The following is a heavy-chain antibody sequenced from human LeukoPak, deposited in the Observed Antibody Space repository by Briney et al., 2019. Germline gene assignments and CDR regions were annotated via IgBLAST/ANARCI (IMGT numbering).Heavy chain of an antibody. Sequence: GGTLRLSCAASGFPFSNYGMAWVRQAPGKGLDLVSAISASGDSTYYEDSVKGRFTISRDSSKNTLYLQMNSLSADDTAVYYCAKESRDFAPDSWGQGTLVTVSS. CDR1: GFPFSNYG. D-gene: IGHD3/OR15-3a*01. V-gene: IGHV3-23*01. CDR3: AKESRDFAPDS. CDR2: ISASGDST. J-gene: IGHJ4*02.